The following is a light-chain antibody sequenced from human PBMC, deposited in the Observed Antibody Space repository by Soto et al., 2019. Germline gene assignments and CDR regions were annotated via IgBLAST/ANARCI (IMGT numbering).Light chain of an antibody. J-gene: IGKJ1*01. V-gene: IGKV1-5*03. CDR2: EAS. CDR1: QSISSW. CDR3: QHYKESST. Sequence: DIQMTQSPSTLSASVGDRVTITCRASQSISSWLAWYQQKPGKAPKLLIYEASSSEIGVPPRFSGSGFGTEFNLTISNLQPDAFAAYCGQHYKESSTFGQGTRLEIK.